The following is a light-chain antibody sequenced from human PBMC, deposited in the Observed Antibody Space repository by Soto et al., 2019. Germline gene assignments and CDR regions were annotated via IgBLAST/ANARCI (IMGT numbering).Light chain of an antibody. J-gene: IGKJ3*01. V-gene: IGKV1-39*01. CDR1: QSISSY. CDR2: AAS. CDR3: KQSYRTPP. Sequence: DIQMTHSPSSLSASVLYIVTITFRASQSISSYLNWYQQKPGKAPKLLIYAASNLQSGVPSRFSGSGSGTDFTLSISSLQPEDFATYYCKQSYRTPPFGPGTKVDIK.